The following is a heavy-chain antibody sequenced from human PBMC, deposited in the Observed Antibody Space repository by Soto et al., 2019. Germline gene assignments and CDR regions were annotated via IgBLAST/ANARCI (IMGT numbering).Heavy chain of an antibody. CDR3: ARGRSWLVGASDY. CDR1: GGSFSGYY. J-gene: IGHJ4*02. Sequence: QVQLQQWGAGLLKPSETLSLTCAVYGGSFSGYYWSWIRQPPGKGLEWIGEINHSGSTNDNPSLKSRVXISTDXXKNQFSLKLSSVTAADTAVYYCARGRSWLVGASDYWGQGTLVTVSS. CDR2: INHSGST. V-gene: IGHV4-34*01. D-gene: IGHD6-19*01.